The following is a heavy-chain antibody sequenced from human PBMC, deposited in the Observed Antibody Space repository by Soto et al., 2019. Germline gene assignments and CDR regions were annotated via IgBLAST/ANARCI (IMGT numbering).Heavy chain of an antibody. CDR2: ISGSGGST. D-gene: IGHD4-17*01. Sequence: PGXSLRLSCAASGFTFSSYALSWVRQAPVKGLEWVSAISGSGGSTYYADSVKGRFTISRDNSKNTLYLQMNSLRAEDTAVYYCAKRAVEYGDRYARFDYWGQGTLVTVSS. CDR1: GFTFSSYA. J-gene: IGHJ4*02. V-gene: IGHV3-23*01. CDR3: AKRAVEYGDRYARFDY.